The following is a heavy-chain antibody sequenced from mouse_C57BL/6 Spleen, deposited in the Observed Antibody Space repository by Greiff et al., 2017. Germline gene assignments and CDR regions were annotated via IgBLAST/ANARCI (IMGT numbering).Heavy chain of an antibody. CDR1: GFNLKDYY. D-gene: IGHD1-1*01. V-gene: IGHV14-2*01. Sequence: VQLPQSGAELVKPGASVKLSCTASGFNLKDYYMHWVKQRTEQGLEWIGRIDPEDGETKYAPKFQGKATITSDTSSNTAYLQLSSLTSEDTAVYYCASYYGSSYAMDYWGQGTSVTVSS. J-gene: IGHJ4*01. CDR3: ASYYGSSYAMDY. CDR2: IDPEDGET.